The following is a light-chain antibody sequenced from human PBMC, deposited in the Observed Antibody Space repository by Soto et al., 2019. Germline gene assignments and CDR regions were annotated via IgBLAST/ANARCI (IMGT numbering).Light chain of an antibody. CDR1: SSDVGGYNY. CDR2: EVS. V-gene: IGLV2-14*01. Sequence: QSALTQPASVSGSPGQSITISCTGTSSDVGGYNYVSWYQQHPGKAPKLMIYEVSNRPSGVPDRFTGSKSGTSASLAIDGLQSDDEADYYCAAWNDSLNGPVFGGGTKVTVL. J-gene: IGLJ2*01. CDR3: AAWNDSLNGPV.